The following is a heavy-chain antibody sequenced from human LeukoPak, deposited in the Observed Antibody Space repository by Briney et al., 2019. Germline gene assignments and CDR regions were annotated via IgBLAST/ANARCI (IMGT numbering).Heavy chain of an antibody. J-gene: IGHJ4*02. V-gene: IGHV1-46*01. CDR3: VKGGENWGSGRFFDY. CDR1: GYTFTSYY. Sequence: GASVKVSCKASGYTFTSYYMHWVRQAPGQGLEWMGIINPSGGSTSYAQKFQGRVTMTRDTSTSTVYMELSSLRAEDTAVYYCVKGGENWGSGRFFDYWGQGTLVTVSS. CDR2: INPSGGST. D-gene: IGHD7-27*01.